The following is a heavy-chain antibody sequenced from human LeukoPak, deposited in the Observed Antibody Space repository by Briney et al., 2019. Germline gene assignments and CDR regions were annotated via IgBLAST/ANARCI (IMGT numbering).Heavy chain of an antibody. CDR1: GFTFSNAW. Sequence: GGSLRLSCAASGFTFSNAWMSWVRQAPGKGLEWVGRIKSKTDGGTTDYAAPVNGRFTISRDDSKNTLYLQMNSLKTEDTAVYYCTRGLNGITIFGVVMALDYWGQGALVTVSS. D-gene: IGHD3-3*01. CDR3: TRGLNGITIFGVVMALDY. V-gene: IGHV3-15*01. J-gene: IGHJ4*02. CDR2: IKSKTDGGTT.